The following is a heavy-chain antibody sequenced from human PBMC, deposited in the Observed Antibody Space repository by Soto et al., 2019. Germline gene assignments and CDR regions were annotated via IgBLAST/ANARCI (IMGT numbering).Heavy chain of an antibody. CDR1: GGSFSGYY. CDR2: INHSGST. CDR3: ARGAPTKVRGHPPGYFDY. J-gene: IGHJ4*02. Sequence: PSETLSLTCAVYGGSFSGYYWSWIRQPPGKGLEWIGEINHSGSTNYNPSLKSRVTISVDTSKNQFSLKLSSVTAADTAVYYCARGAPTKVRGHPPGYFDYWGQGTLVTVSS. D-gene: IGHD3-10*01. V-gene: IGHV4-34*01.